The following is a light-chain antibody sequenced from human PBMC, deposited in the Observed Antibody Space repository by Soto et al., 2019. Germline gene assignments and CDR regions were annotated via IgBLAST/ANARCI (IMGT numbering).Light chain of an antibody. CDR2: STS. CDR3: LLYLISGASM. J-gene: IGLJ3*02. Sequence: QAVVTQEPSFSVSPGGTITLTCGLSSGPVSTGNYPSWYQQTPGQAPRTLIYSTSTRSFGVPDRFSGSILGNKAALTITGAQSDDESDYYCLLYLISGASMFGGGTKLTVL. V-gene: IGLV8-61*01. CDR1: SGPVSTGNY.